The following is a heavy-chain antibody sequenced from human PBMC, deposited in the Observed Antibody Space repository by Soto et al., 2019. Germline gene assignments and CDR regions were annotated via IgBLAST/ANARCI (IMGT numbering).Heavy chain of an antibody. CDR1: GGSVSGYF. V-gene: IGHV4-34*01. CDR2: IYYSGST. CDR3: TRHYGRAFDI. D-gene: IGHD4-17*01. Sequence: QVQLQEWGAGLLKPSETLSLTCSVYGGSVSGYFWSWIRQPPGRGLEWLGQIYYSGSTSYKPSLKSRLSISVDTSKRQLSLKMTSVTAADTAVYYCTRHYGRAFDIWGQGTMVTVSS. J-gene: IGHJ3*02.